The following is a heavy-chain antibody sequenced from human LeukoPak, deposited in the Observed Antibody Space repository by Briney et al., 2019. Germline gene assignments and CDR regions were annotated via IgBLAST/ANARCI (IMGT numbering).Heavy chain of an antibody. V-gene: IGHV4-4*07. Sequence: SETLSLTCTVSGGSIISYYWSWIRQPAGKALEWIGRIYTSGSTNYNPSLKSRVTMSVDTSKNQFSLQLSSVTAADTAAYYCARDRYCSSPSCYSAFDYWGQGTLVTVSS. D-gene: IGHD2-2*01. CDR3: ARDRYCSSPSCYSAFDY. CDR1: GGSIISYY. J-gene: IGHJ4*02. CDR2: IYTSGST.